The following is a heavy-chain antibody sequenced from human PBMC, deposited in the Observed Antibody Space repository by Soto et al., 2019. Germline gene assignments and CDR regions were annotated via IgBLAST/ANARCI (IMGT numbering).Heavy chain of an antibody. CDR2: ISGSGGST. CDR3: AKDRIAVAGKTARGGYMDV. V-gene: IGHV3-23*01. CDR1: GFTFSSYA. Sequence: GGSLRLSCAASGFTFSSYAMSWVRQAPGKGLEWVSAISGSGGSTYYADSVKGRFTISRDNSKNTLYLQMNSLRAEDTAVYYCAKDRIAVAGKTARGGYMDVWGKGTTVTVSS. J-gene: IGHJ6*03. D-gene: IGHD6-19*01.